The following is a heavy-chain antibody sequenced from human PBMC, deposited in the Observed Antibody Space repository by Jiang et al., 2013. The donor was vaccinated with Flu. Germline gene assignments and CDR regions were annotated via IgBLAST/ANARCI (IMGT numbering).Heavy chain of an antibody. CDR3: ARPVTAHSGSFWYFDL. Sequence: GAEVKKPGDSLKISCKGSGYTFTSYWIGWVRQMPGKGLEWMAIIYPVDSDTRYSPSFQGQVTISVDKSISTAYLQWSSLKASDTAIYFCARPVTAHSGSFWYFDLWGLAPWSLSP. J-gene: IGHJ2*01. CDR2: IYPVDSDT. CDR1: GYTFTSYW. D-gene: IGHD2-21*02. V-gene: IGHV5-51*01.